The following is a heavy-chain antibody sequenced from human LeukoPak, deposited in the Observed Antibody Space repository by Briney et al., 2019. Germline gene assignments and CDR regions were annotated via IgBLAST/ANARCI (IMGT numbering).Heavy chain of an antibody. CDR2: IDQDGGEK. D-gene: IGHD1-26*01. CDR3: AKTGTYFDFDY. CDR1: RFSFRNAW. V-gene: IGHV3-7*01. J-gene: IGHJ4*02. Sequence: GGTLRLSCTASRFSFRNAWMSWVRQPPGKGLGWVANIDQDGGEKYYVDSVKGRFTIFRENSKNSLFLQMNSLSPEDTAVYYCAKTGTYFDFDYWGQGALVAVSS.